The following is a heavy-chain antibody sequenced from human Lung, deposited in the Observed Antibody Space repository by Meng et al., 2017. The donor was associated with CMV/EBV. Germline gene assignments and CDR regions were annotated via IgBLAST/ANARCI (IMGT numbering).Heavy chain of an antibody. CDR3: ARGDYSSTLHFDY. Sequence: SXXVSXKASGYTFTGYYMHWVRQAPGQGLEWMGWISPNSGGTNYAQNFQGRVTMTRDTSISTAYMELSRLRSDDRAVYYCARGDYSSTLHFDYWGQGTLVTVSS. CDR2: ISPNSGGT. V-gene: IGHV1-2*02. J-gene: IGHJ4*02. D-gene: IGHD6-13*01. CDR1: GYTFTGYY.